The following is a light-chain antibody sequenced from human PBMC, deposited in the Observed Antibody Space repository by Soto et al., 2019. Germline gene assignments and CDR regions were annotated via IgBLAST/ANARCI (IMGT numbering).Light chain of an antibody. Sequence: QSALTQPASVSGSPGQSITISCTGTSSDVGGYNYVSWYQQHPGKATKLMIYDVSNRPSGVSNRLSGSKSGNTASLTISGLQAEDEADYYCSSYTSSSTRVFGTGTKVTVL. J-gene: IGLJ1*01. CDR1: SSDVGGYNY. CDR3: SSYTSSSTRV. CDR2: DVS. V-gene: IGLV2-14*01.